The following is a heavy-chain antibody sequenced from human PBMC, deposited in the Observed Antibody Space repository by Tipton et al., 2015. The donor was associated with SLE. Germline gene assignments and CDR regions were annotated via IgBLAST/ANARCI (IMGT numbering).Heavy chain of an antibody. CDR1: GFTVSSNY. J-gene: IGHJ4*02. CDR2: IYSGGST. CDR3: ARASYSGSDGY. D-gene: IGHD1-26*01. Sequence: SLRLSCAASGFTVSSNYMSWVRQAPGKGQEWVSVIYSGGSTYYADSVKGRFTISRDNSKNTLYLQMNSLRAEDTAVYYCARASYSGSDGYWGQGTLVTVSS. V-gene: IGHV3-53*05.